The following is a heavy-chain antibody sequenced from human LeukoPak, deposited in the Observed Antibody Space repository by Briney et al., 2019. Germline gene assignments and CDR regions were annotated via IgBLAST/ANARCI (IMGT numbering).Heavy chain of an antibody. Sequence: GGSLRLSCAASGFTFSSYAMGWVRQVPGKGLEWVSGISGSGGSTYYVDSVKGRFTISRDNSKNTLFLHMNSLRAEDTAVYYCAKDRTFDWLPNDYWGRGTLVTVSS. CDR2: ISGSGGST. J-gene: IGHJ4*02. CDR3: AKDRTFDWLPNDY. CDR1: GFTFSSYA. V-gene: IGHV3-23*01. D-gene: IGHD3-9*01.